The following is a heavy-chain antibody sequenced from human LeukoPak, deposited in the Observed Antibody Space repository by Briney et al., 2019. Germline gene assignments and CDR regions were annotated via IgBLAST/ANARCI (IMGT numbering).Heavy chain of an antibody. V-gene: IGHV1-2*02. Sequence: ASVKVSCKASGYTFTGYYMHWVRKTPGQGLEWMGWINPNTGDTNYGRKFQGRVTMTRDTSINTANMELRSLRSDDTAVYYCARSRRVGNGEYPDYWGQGTLVTVSS. CDR2: INPNTGDT. CDR1: GYTFTGYY. J-gene: IGHJ4*02. CDR3: ARSRRVGNGEYPDY. D-gene: IGHD3-10*01.